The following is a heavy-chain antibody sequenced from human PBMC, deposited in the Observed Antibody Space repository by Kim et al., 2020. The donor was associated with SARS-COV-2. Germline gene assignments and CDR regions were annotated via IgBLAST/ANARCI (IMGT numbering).Heavy chain of an antibody. Sequence: SETLSLTCTVSGGSVSSGSYYWSWIRQPPGKGLEWIGYIYYSGSTNYNPSLKSRVTISVDTSKNQFSLKLSSVTAADTAVYYCARGGRGTTYYYYYYGMDVWGQGTTVTVSS. J-gene: IGHJ6*02. CDR2: IYYSGST. V-gene: IGHV4-61*01. CDR1: GGSVSSGSYY. CDR3: ARGGRGTTYYYYYYGMDV. D-gene: IGHD1-1*01.